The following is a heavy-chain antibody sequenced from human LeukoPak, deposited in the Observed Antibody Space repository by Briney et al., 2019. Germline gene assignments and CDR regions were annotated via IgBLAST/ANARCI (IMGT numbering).Heavy chain of an antibody. CDR2: INPSSGNT. J-gene: IGHJ4*02. D-gene: IGHD1-20*01. Sequence: ASVRVSFKASGYTFIDYYIHWVRQAPGQGLEWMGLINPSSGNTPYAQQFQGRVTMTRDTSTSTVYMELSSLRSEDTAVYYCARHSLIGTTPFDYWGQGTLVTVPS. CDR3: ARHSLIGTTPFDY. CDR1: GYTFIDYY. V-gene: IGHV1-46*01.